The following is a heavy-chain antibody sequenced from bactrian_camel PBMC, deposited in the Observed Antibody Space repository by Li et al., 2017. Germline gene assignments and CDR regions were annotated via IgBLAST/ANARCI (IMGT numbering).Heavy chain of an antibody. CDR3: AADLVTDEPSLLETQYYY. CDR1: GYTLPMN. J-gene: IGHJ4*01. Sequence: HVQLVESGGDSVQAGESLRLSCVASGYTLPMNMGWFRRLPGQEREGVAAIAGDGRTDYADSVKGRFTISRDGAKNIITLQMDNLKDEDTATYYCAADLVTDEPSLLETQYYYWGQGTQVTVS. D-gene: IGHD3*01. CDR2: IAGDGRT. V-gene: IGHV3S53*01.